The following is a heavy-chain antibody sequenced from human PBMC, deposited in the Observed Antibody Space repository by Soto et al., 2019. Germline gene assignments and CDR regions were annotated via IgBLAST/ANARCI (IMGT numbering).Heavy chain of an antibody. D-gene: IGHD1-1*01. CDR2: IHYTGST. Sequence: SETLSLTCTVSGGSMSRYYWTWIRQPPGKGLEWIGNIHYTGSTNYNPSLKSRVTILLGTSTSQFSLKVSSVTAADTAVYYCARDLTIASTDGPLDPWGHGTLVTVSS. CDR3: ARDLTIASTDGPLDP. V-gene: IGHV4-59*01. J-gene: IGHJ5*02. CDR1: GGSMSRYY.